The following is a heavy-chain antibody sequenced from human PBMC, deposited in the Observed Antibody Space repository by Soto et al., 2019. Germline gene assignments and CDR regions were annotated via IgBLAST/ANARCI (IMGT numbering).Heavy chain of an antibody. Sequence: SETLSLTCTVSGGSISSSSYYWDWIRQPPGKGLEWIGSIYYSGSTYYNPSLKSRVTISVDTSKNQFSLKLSSVTAADTAVYYCARGSLGTAGTYYYYGMDVWGQGTTVTVSS. CDR3: ARGSLGTAGTYYYYGMDV. J-gene: IGHJ6*02. D-gene: IGHD6-19*01. CDR2: IYYSGST. CDR1: GGSISSSSYY. V-gene: IGHV4-39*01.